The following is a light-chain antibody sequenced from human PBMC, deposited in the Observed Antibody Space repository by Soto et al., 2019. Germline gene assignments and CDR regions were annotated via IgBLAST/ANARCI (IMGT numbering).Light chain of an antibody. CDR1: SSSIGSNY. J-gene: IGLJ3*02. V-gene: IGLV1-47*01. Sequence: QAVVTQPPSTSGTPGQRVTISCCGSSSSIGSNYVYWYQQLPGTAPKLLIYRNNQRPSGVPDRFSGSKSGTSASLAISGLRSEDEADYYCAAWDDSLSGWVFGGGTKLTVL. CDR3: AAWDDSLSGWV. CDR2: RNN.